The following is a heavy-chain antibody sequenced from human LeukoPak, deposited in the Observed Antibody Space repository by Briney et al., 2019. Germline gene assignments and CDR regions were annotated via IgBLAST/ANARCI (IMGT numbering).Heavy chain of an antibody. CDR3: ARGRGRSGYFGLDV. CDR1: GFTLSSYW. V-gene: IGHV3-74*01. J-gene: IGHJ6*02. CDR2: IDPDGSTT. Sequence: PGGSLRLSCAASGFTLSSYWMHWVRQAPGEGLVWVSRIDPDGSTTNYADSVKGRFTTSRDNAKNSLYLQMNSLRAEDTGTYYCARGRGRSGYFGLDVWGQGTTVTVSS.